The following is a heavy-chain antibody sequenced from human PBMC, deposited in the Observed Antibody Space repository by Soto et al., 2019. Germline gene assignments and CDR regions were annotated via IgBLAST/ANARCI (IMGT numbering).Heavy chain of an antibody. D-gene: IGHD3-10*01. CDR3: AKDLGVMVRGVRRGPFDY. V-gene: IGHV3-30*18. CDR1: GFTFSSYG. Sequence: QVQLVESGGGVVQPGRSLRLSCAASGFTFSSYGMHWVRQAPGKGLEWVAVISYDGSNKYYADSVKGRFTISRDNSKNTLYLQMNSLRAEDTAVYYCAKDLGVMVRGVRRGPFDYWGQGTLVTVSS. CDR2: ISYDGSNK. J-gene: IGHJ4*02.